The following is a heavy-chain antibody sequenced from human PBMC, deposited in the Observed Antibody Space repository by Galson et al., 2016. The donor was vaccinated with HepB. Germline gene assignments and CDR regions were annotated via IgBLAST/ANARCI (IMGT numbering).Heavy chain of an antibody. V-gene: IGHV3-33*06. CDR2: IWYDGSNK. CDR3: AKEGSAPDWYFDL. CDR1: GFTFSSYG. J-gene: IGHJ2*01. D-gene: IGHD6-19*01. Sequence: SLRLSCAASGFTFSSYGMHWVRQAPGKGLEWVAVIWYDGSNKYYADSVKGRFTISRDNSKNTLYLQMNSLRAEDTAVYYCAKEGSAPDWYFDLWGRGTLVTVSS.